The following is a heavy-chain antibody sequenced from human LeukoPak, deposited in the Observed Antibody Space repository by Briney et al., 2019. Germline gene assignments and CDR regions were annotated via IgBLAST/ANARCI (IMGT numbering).Heavy chain of an antibody. CDR3: AKDRRAAAGTGFFDY. D-gene: IGHD6-13*01. J-gene: IGHJ4*02. CDR2: ISWNSGSI. V-gene: IGHV3-9*01. CDR1: GFTFDDYA. Sequence: GRSLRLSCAASGFTFDDYAMHWVRQAPGKGLEWVSGISWNSGSIGYADSVKGRFTISRDNAKSSLYLQMNSLRAGDTALYYCAKDRRAAAGTGFFDYWGQGTLVTVSS.